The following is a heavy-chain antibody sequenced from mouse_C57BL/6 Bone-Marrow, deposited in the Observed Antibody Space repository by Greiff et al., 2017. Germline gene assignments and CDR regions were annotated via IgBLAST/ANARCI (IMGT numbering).Heavy chain of an antibody. J-gene: IGHJ1*03. CDR3: ARITTVVAQYWYFDV. CDR1: GYTFTSYW. CDR2: IDPSDSYT. Sequence: QVQLQQPGAELVKPGASVKLSCKASGYTFTSYWMQWVKQRPGQGLEWIGEIDPSDSYTNYNQKFKGKATLTVDTSSSTAYMQLSSLTSEDSAVYYCARITTVVAQYWYFDVWGTGTTVTVSS. D-gene: IGHD1-1*01. V-gene: IGHV1-50*01.